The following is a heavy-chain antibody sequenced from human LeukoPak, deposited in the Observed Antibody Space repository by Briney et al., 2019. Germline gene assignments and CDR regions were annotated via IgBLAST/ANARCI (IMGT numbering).Heavy chain of an antibody. V-gene: IGHV3-23*01. J-gene: IGHJ4*02. Sequence: PGGSLRLSCAASGFTFSNYAMSWVRQAPGKGLEWVSGISSSGGSTYYADSVKGRVTISRDNSRNTLYLQMNSLRAEDTAIYYCAKGGAYCTSTSCRIDYWGQGTLVTVSS. CDR1: GFTFSNYA. CDR2: ISSSGGST. CDR3: AKGGAYCTSTSCRIDY. D-gene: IGHD2-2*01.